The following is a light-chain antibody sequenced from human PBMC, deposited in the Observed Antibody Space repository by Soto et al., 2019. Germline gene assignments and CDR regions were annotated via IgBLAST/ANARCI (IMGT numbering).Light chain of an antibody. V-gene: IGKV1-5*01. CDR2: DAP. J-gene: IGKJ1*01. CDR3: QQYNSYWT. Sequence: DIQMTQSPSTLSASVGDRVTIACRASQSISSRLAWYQQKPGKAPNLLIYDAPSLESGVPSRFSGSGSGTEFTLTISSLQPDDFATYYCQQYNSYWTFGQGTKVDIK. CDR1: QSISSR.